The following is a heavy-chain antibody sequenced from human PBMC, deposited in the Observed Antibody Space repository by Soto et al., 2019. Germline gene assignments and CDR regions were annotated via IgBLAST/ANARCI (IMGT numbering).Heavy chain of an antibody. CDR3: ARYGDYYYYYMDV. CDR2: IYYSGST. D-gene: IGHD4-17*01. J-gene: IGHJ6*03. Sequence: SETLSLTCTVSGGSISSYYWSWIRQPPGKGLEWIGYIYYSGSTNYNPSLKSRVTISVDTSKNQFSLKLSSVTAADTAVYYCARYGDYYYYYMDVWGKGTTVTVSS. V-gene: IGHV4-59*01. CDR1: GGSISSYY.